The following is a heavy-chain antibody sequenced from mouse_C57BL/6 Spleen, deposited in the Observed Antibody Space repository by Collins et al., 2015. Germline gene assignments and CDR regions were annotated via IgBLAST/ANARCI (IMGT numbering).Heavy chain of an antibody. J-gene: IGHJ1*03. Sequence: QVQLQQSGAELVRPGASVTLSCKASGFTFTDYEMHWVKQTPVHGLEWIGAIDPEIGGTAYNQKFEGKAILTADKSSSTAYMELRSLTSEDSAVYYCTREAHYDSYWYFDVWGTGTTVTVSS. V-gene: IGHV1-15*01. CDR3: TREAHYDSYWYFDV. D-gene: IGHD2-4*01. CDR2: IDPEIGGT. CDR1: GFTFTDYE.